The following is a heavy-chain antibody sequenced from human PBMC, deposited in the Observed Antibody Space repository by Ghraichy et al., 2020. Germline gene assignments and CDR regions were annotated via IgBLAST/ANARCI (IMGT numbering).Heavy chain of an antibody. D-gene: IGHD4-23*01. CDR2: IYYSGST. J-gene: IGHJ6*02. Sequence: SQTLSLTCTVSGGSISTYYWSWIRQPPGKGLEWIGYIYYSGSTTYNPSLKSRVTISVDTSKNQFSLNLSSVTAADTAVYYCARTTVVKTPYYYYAMDVWGQGTTVTVSS. V-gene: IGHV4-59*01. CDR3: ARTTVVKTPYYYYAMDV. CDR1: GGSISTYY.